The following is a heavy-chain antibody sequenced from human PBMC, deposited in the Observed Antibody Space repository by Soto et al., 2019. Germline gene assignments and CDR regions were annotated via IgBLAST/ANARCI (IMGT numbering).Heavy chain of an antibody. CDR2: ISYDGSNK. CDR3: AKDALIVAITAPYGMDV. D-gene: IGHD5-12*01. V-gene: IGHV3-30*18. J-gene: IGHJ6*02. Sequence: PGGSLRLSCAASGFTFSSYGMHWVRQAPGKGLEWVAVISYDGSNKYYADSVKGRFTIPRDNSKNTLYLQMNSLRAEDTAVYYCAKDALIVAITAPYGMDVWGQGTTVTVSS. CDR1: GFTFSSYG.